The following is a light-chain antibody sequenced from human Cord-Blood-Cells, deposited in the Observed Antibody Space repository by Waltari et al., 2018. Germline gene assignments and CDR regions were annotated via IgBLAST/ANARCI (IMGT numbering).Light chain of an antibody. CDR2: GAS. Sequence: EIVITQSPATLSVSAGERATLSCRASQSVSSNLAWYQQKPGQAPRLLIYGASTRATGIPARFSGSGSETEFTLTISSLQSEDFAVYYCQQYNNWPPITFGQGTRLEIK. J-gene: IGKJ5*01. V-gene: IGKV3-15*01. CDR3: QQYNNWPPIT. CDR1: QSVSSN.